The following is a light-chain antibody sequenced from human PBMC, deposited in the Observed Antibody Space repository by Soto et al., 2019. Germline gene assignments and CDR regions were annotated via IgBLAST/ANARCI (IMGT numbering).Light chain of an antibody. V-gene: IGKV3D-7*01. Sequence: PGQRVTLSCRASKSVSSSYLPWYQQKPGQAPRLLIYGASTRATSIPARFSGSGSGTDFTLTISSLQPEDFAVYYCQQDYNLPRTFGQGTKVEIK. CDR3: QQDYNLPRT. CDR1: KSVSSSY. CDR2: GAS. J-gene: IGKJ1*01.